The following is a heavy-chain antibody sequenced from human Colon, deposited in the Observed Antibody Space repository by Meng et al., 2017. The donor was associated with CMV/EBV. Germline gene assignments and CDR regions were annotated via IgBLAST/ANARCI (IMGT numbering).Heavy chain of an antibody. CDR1: GLPCNPSS. CDR2: ISPSRRHI. V-gene: IGHV3-21*01. Sequence: ASGLPCNPSSLTWVRQAPGKGLEWVACISPSRRHIYSADSLRGRFTISRDNAENSLFLQMNDLRVEDTAAYFCARVDYSTNWETFDYWGQGTLVTVSS. D-gene: IGHD2-2*01. J-gene: IGHJ4*02. CDR3: ARVDYSTNWETFDY.